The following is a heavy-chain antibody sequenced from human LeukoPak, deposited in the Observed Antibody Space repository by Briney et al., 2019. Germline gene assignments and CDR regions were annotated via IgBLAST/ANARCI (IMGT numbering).Heavy chain of an antibody. Sequence: SGGSLRLSCAASGFTFSNAWMSWVRQAPGKGLEWVGRIKSKTDGGTTDYAAPVKGRFTISRDDSKNTLYLQMNSLKTEDTAVYYCTTDTLTIFGVVIMGDAFDIWGQGTMVTVSS. CDR1: GFTFSNAW. CDR3: TTDTLTIFGVVIMGDAFDI. CDR2: IKSKTDGGTT. J-gene: IGHJ3*02. D-gene: IGHD3-3*01. V-gene: IGHV3-15*01.